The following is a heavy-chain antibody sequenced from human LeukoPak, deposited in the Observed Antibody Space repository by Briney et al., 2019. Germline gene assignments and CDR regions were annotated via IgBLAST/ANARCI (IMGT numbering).Heavy chain of an antibody. CDR3: ARGGREVDF. V-gene: IGHV3-33*01. D-gene: IGHD3-16*01. CDR2: IWYDGSNM. Sequence: GRSLRLSCAASAFTFSNYGMHWVRQAPGKGLEWVEIIWYDGSNMYYADSVKGRFTISRDNAKNTLYLQMNSLRAEDTAVYYCARGGREVDFWGQGTLVTVSS. CDR1: AFTFSNYG. J-gene: IGHJ4*02.